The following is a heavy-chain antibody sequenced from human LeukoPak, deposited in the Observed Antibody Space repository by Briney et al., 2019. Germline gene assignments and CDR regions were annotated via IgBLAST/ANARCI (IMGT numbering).Heavy chain of an antibody. J-gene: IGHJ5*02. D-gene: IGHD3-3*01. V-gene: IGHV3-23*01. Sequence: QSGGSLRLSCAASGFTFSSYAMTWVRQAPGKGLEWVSAITNSGASTFYADSVKGRFTISRDNSKNTLYPQMNSLRAEDAAVYYCARDFRSGFPNWFDPWGQGALVTVSS. CDR3: ARDFRSGFPNWFDP. CDR1: GFTFSSYA. CDR2: ITNSGAST.